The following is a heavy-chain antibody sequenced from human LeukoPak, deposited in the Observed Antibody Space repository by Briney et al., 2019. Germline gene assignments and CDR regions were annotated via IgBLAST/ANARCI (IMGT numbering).Heavy chain of an antibody. CDR2: IRYDGSNE. D-gene: IGHD6-13*01. V-gene: IGHV3-30*02. CDR1: GFTLSSYG. CDR3: AKEKAAPHDY. J-gene: IGHJ4*02. Sequence: PGGSLRLSCAASGFTLSSYGKHWVRQAPGKGLEWVAFIRYDGSNEYYADSVKGRFTISRDNSKNTLYLQMNSLRAEDTAVYYCAKEKAAPHDYWGQGTLVTVSS.